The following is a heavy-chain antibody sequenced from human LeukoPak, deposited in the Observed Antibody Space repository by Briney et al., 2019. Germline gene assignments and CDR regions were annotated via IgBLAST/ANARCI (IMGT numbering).Heavy chain of an antibody. CDR1: GGSISSFY. Sequence: PSETLSLTCTVSGGSISSFYWSWIRQPAGKGLEWIGRIYSSGNTNYNPPLKSRVPMSVDTPKNQFSLKLRSVTAADTAVYYCAREVVIAATYDYWGQGTLVTVSS. D-gene: IGHD2-15*01. J-gene: IGHJ4*02. CDR2: IYSSGNT. V-gene: IGHV4-4*07. CDR3: AREVVIAATYDY.